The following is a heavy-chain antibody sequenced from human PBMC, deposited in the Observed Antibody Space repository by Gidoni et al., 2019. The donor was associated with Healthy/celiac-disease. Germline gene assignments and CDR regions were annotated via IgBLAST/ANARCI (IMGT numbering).Heavy chain of an antibody. V-gene: IGHV3-30*02. CDR1: GFTFSSYG. CDR3: AKDGDLTGYWYFDL. Sequence: QVQLVESGGGVVQPGGSLRLSCAASGFTFSSYGMHWVRQAPGKGLEWVAFIRYDGSNKYYADSVKGRFTISRDNSKNTLYLQMNSLRAEDTAVYYCAKDGDLTGYWYFDLWGRGTLVTVSS. J-gene: IGHJ2*01. D-gene: IGHD7-27*01. CDR2: IRYDGSNK.